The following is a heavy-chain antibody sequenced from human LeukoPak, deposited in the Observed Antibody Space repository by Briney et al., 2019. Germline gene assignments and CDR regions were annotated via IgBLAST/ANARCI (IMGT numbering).Heavy chain of an antibody. D-gene: IGHD6-13*01. V-gene: IGHV1-2*02. CDR2: INPNSGGT. Sequence: GASVKVSCKASGYTFTGYYMHWVRQAPGQGLEWMGWINPNSGGTNYAQKFQGRVTMTRDTSISTAYMELSRLRSDDTAVYYCARGGYSSSWYVLPGAFDIWGQGTMVTVSS. J-gene: IGHJ3*02. CDR1: GYTFTGYY. CDR3: ARGGYSSSWYVLPGAFDI.